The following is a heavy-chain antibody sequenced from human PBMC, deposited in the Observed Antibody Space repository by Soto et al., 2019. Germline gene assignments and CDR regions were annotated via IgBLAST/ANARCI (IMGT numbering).Heavy chain of an antibody. CDR3: ASMGWHYYGSGSYYNGGYGMDV. V-gene: IGHV3-11*03. CDR1: GFTFSDYY. Sequence: PGGSLRLSCAASGFTFSDYYMSWIRQAPGKGLEWFSYISSSSSITNYADSVKGRFTISRDNAKNSLYMQMNSLRAEDTAVYYCASMGWHYYGSGSYYNGGYGMDVWGQGTTVTVSS. CDR2: ISSSSSIT. D-gene: IGHD3-10*01. J-gene: IGHJ6*02.